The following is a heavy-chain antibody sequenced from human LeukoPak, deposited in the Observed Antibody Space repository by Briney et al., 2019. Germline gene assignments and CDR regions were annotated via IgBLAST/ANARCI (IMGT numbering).Heavy chain of an antibody. CDR1: GFSFPSYG. CDR3: ARDWQLPSGPDVFDI. CDR2: ITAYDGDT. D-gene: IGHD1-1*01. J-gene: IGHJ3*02. Sequence: ASVKDSCKASGFSFPSYGISWVRPAPGQGLEWIGWITAYDGDTNYAEKFQGRVTMATDTSTSTVSMELWSLRSDDTAVYYCARDWQLPSGPDVFDIWGQGTVVTVSS. V-gene: IGHV1-18*01.